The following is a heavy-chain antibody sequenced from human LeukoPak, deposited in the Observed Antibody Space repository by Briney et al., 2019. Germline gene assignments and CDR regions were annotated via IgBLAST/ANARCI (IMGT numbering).Heavy chain of an antibody. D-gene: IGHD6-13*01. J-gene: IGHJ3*02. V-gene: IGHV1-2*02. CDR1: GYTFAGYY. CDR3: ARERSAAGTRDDAFDI. CDR2: INPNSGGT. Sequence: ASVKVSCKASGYTFAGYYMHWVRQAPGRGLEWMGWINPNSGGTNYAQKFQGRVTMTRDTSISTAYMELSRLRSDDTAVYYCARERSAAGTRDDAFDIWGQGTMVTVSS.